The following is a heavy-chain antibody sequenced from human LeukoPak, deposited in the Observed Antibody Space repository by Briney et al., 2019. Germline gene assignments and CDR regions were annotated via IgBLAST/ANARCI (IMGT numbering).Heavy chain of an antibody. CDR2: VIPIFGTA. CDR3: ARGRTKLERFFDY. Sequence: SVKVSCKASGGTFSSYAISWVRQAPGQGLEWMGGVIPIFGTANYAQKFQGRVTITTDESTSTAYMELRSLRSDDTAVYYCARGRTKLERFFDYWGQGTLVTVSS. D-gene: IGHD1-1*01. V-gene: IGHV1-69*05. J-gene: IGHJ4*02. CDR1: GGTFSSYA.